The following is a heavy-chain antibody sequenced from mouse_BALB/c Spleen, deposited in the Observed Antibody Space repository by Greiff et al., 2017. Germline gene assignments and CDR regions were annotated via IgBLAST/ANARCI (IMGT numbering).Heavy chain of an antibody. Sequence: VQRAESGPGLVAPSQSLSITCTVSGFSLTGYGVNWVRQPPGKGLEWLGMIWGDGSTDYNSALKSRLSISKDNSKSQVFLKMNSLQTDDTARYYCARDRNYYGLYAMDYWGQGTSVTVSS. D-gene: IGHD1-1*01. J-gene: IGHJ4*01. CDR1: GFSLTGYG. CDR3: ARDRNYYGLYAMDY. V-gene: IGHV2-6-7*01. CDR2: IWGDGST.